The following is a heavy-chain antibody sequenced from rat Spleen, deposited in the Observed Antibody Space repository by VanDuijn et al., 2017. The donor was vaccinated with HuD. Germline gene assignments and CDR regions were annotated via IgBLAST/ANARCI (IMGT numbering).Heavy chain of an antibody. D-gene: IGHD1-11*01. CDR3: AKDFDYGPDY. J-gene: IGHJ2*01. V-gene: IGHV5-25*01. Sequence: EVQLVESGGGLVQPGRSLKLSCAASKFTFSNDAMAWVRQAPTKGLEWVASISTGGGNTYYRDSVKGRFTISRDNAKSTLYLQMDSLRSEDTATYYWAKDFDYGPDYWGQGVMVTVSS. CDR2: ISTGGGNT. CDR1: KFTFSNDA.